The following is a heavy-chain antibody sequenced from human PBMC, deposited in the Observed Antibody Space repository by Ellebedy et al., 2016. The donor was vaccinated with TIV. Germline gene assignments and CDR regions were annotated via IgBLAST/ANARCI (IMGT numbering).Heavy chain of an antibody. D-gene: IGHD6-19*01. V-gene: IGHV3-21*01. CDR3: ARAVSGYYDY. J-gene: IGHJ4*02. CDR2: ISTRSTYI. CDR1: GFTFSTYT. Sequence: GGSLRPSXAASGFTFSTYTMNWVRQAPGKGLEWVSSISTRSTYIYYADSVKGRFTISRDNAKNSLSLQMNSLRAEDTAVYFCARAVSGYYDYWGQGTLVPVSS.